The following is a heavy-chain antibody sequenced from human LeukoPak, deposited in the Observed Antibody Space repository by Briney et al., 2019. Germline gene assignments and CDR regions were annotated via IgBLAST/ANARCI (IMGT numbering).Heavy chain of an antibody. CDR3: ARGSDYDFWSGYFGYYYGMDV. Sequence: ASVKVSCKASGYTFTSYDINWVRQATGQGLEWLGWMNPNSGNTGYAKKFQGRVTMTRNTSISTAYMELSSLRSEDTAVYYCARGSDYDFWSGYFGYYYGMDVWGQGTTVTVSS. V-gene: IGHV1-8*01. D-gene: IGHD3-3*01. CDR1: GYTFTSYD. J-gene: IGHJ6*02. CDR2: MNPNSGNT.